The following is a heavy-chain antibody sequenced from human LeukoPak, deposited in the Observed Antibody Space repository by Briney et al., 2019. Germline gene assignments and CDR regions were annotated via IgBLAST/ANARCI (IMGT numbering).Heavy chain of an antibody. CDR1: GFTVSSNY. Sequence: PGGSLRLSCAASGFTVSSNYMSWVRQAPGKGLEWVAVISYDGRNKYYADSVKGRFTISRDNSKNTVYLQMNSLRAEDTAVYYCAKDRRSGDSWYHFDYWGQGTLVTVSS. V-gene: IGHV3-30*18. D-gene: IGHD2-15*01. J-gene: IGHJ4*02. CDR2: ISYDGRNK. CDR3: AKDRRSGDSWYHFDY.